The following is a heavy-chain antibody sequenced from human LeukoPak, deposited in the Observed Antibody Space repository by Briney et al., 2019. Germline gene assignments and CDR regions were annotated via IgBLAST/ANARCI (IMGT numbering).Heavy chain of an antibody. CDR2: ISYDGSNK. D-gene: IGHD3-22*01. CDR3: ARDLRYYDSSGPIGY. Sequence: GGSLRLSCAASGFTFSSYAMSWVRQAPGKGLEWVAVISYDGSNKYYADSVKGRFTISRDNSKNTLYLQMNSLRAEDTAVYYCARDLRYYDSSGPIGYWGQGTLVTVSS. CDR1: GFTFSSYA. V-gene: IGHV3-30-3*01. J-gene: IGHJ4*02.